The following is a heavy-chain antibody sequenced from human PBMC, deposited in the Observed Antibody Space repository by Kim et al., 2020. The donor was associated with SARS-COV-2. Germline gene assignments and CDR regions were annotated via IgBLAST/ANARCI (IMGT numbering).Heavy chain of an antibody. Sequence: GGSLRLSCAASGFNFSSYGMHWVRQAPGKGLEWVAAISYDGSNKYYSESVKGRFTISRENSKNTLFLQMNSLRAEDTAVYYCAKDSRGYSYVFDYWGQGALVTVSS. J-gene: IGHJ4*02. V-gene: IGHV3-30*18. D-gene: IGHD5-18*01. CDR3: AKDSRGYSYVFDY. CDR2: ISYDGSNK. CDR1: GFNFSSYG.